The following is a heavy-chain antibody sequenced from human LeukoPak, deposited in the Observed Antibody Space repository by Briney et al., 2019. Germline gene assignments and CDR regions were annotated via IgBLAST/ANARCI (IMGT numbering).Heavy chain of an antibody. CDR1: GVTISSYY. D-gene: IGHD1-26*01. CDR3: ARGLYSGSYYRMDY. V-gene: IGHV4-59*01. Sequence: KTSETLSFTCTGSGVTISSYYWSWIRQPPGKGLEWIGCIYYSGSTNYNPSLKSRVTISVDTSKNQFSLKLSSVTAADTAVYYCARGLYSGSYYRMDYWGQGTLVTVSS. CDR2: IYYSGST. J-gene: IGHJ4*02.